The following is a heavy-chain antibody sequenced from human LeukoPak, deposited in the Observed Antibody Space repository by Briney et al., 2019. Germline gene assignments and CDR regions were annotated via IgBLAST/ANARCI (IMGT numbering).Heavy chain of an antibody. Sequence: GGSLRLSCAASGFTFSSYSMNWVRQAPGKGLEWVSSISSSSSYIYYADSVKGRFTISRDNAKNSLYLQMNSLRAEDTAVYYCARDLISPRVYGCEFDYWGQGTLVTVSS. CDR3: ARDLISPRVYGCEFDY. CDR2: ISSSSSYI. J-gene: IGHJ4*02. CDR1: GFTFSSYS. V-gene: IGHV3-21*01. D-gene: IGHD3-10*01.